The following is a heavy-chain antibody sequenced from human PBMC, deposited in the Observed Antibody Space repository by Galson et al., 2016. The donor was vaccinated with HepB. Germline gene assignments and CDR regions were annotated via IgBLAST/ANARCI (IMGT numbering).Heavy chain of an antibody. Sequence: SLRLSCAASGFTFNTYAMSWVRQAPGKGLEWVSTLSASGGATYYSDSVKGRFTISRDNSKNTLYLQMNSLRVEDTAVYYCAKGRTGTTGPVEYWGQGTLVPSPQ. J-gene: IGHJ4*02. D-gene: IGHD1-1*01. V-gene: IGHV3-23*01. CDR2: LSASGGAT. CDR3: AKGRTGTTGPVEY. CDR1: GFTFNTYA.